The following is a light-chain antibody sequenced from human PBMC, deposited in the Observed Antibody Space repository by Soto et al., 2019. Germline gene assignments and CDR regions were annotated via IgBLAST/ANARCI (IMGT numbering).Light chain of an antibody. CDR3: QSYDSSLSGSRV. CDR1: SSNIGAGYD. J-gene: IGLJ1*01. V-gene: IGLV1-40*01. CDR2: GNS. Sequence: QLVLTQPTSVSGAPGQRITISCTGSSSNIGAGYDVHWYQQLPGTAPKLLIYGNSNRPSGVPDRFSGSKSGTSASLAITGLQAEDEADYYCQSYDSSLSGSRVFGTGTKVTVL.